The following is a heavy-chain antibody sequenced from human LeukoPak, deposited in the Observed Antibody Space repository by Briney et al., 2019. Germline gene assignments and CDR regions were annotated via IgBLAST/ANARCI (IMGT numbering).Heavy chain of an antibody. V-gene: IGHV1-69*13. CDR2: IITIFGTA. D-gene: IGHD3-22*01. CDR3: ARGLYSSGYYSADY. J-gene: IGHJ4*02. Sequence: EASVKVSCKASRGTFSSYAISWVRQAPGQGLEWMGGIITIFGTANYAQKFQGRVTITADESTSTAYMELSSLRSEDTAVYYCARGLYSSGYYSADYWGQGTLVTVSS. CDR1: RGTFSSYA.